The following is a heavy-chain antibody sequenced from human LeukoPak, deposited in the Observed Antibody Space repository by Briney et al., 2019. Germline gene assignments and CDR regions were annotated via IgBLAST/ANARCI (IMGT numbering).Heavy chain of an antibody. CDR2: IYYSGST. V-gene: IGHV4-59*01. J-gene: IGHJ5*02. Sequence: SETLSLTCTVSGGSISSYYWSWIRQPPGKGLEWIGYIYYSGSTNYNPSLKSRVTISVDTSKNQFSLKLSSVTAADTAVYYCARDYYDRFDPWGQGTLVTVSS. CDR1: GGSISSYY. D-gene: IGHD3-22*01. CDR3: ARDYYDRFDP.